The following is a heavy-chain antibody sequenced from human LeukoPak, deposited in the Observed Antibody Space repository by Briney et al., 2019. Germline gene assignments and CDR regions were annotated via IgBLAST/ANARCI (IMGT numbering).Heavy chain of an antibody. J-gene: IGHJ5*02. CDR1: GGSISSYY. CDR2: IYYSGST. V-gene: IGHV4-59*01. D-gene: IGHD3-3*01. CDR3: ARYNYDFWSGYSKWFDP. Sequence: SETLSLTCTVSGGSISSYYWSWIRQPPGKGLEWIGYIYYSGSTNYNPSLKSRVTISVDTSKNQFSLKLSSVTAADTAVYYCARYNYDFWSGYSKWFDPWGQGTLVTVSS.